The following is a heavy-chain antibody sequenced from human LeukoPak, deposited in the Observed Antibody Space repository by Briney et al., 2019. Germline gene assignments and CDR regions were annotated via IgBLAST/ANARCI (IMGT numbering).Heavy chain of an antibody. CDR3: ANRISGSSY. J-gene: IGHJ4*02. CDR1: GLTFSTYG. Sequence: TGGSLRLSCAASGLTFSTYGMNWVRQAPGEGLEWVAFIRFDGSDKYYADSVKGRFTTSRDNSKNTVFLQMNSLRAEDTGVYYCANRISGSSYWGQGTLVTVSP. D-gene: IGHD1-26*01. V-gene: IGHV3-30*02. CDR2: IRFDGSDK.